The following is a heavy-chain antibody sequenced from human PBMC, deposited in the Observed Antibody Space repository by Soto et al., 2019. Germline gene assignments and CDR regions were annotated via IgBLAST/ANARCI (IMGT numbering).Heavy chain of an antibody. CDR1: GGTFSRYA. CDR2: IIPMFGKA. Sequence: SVKVSCKASGGTFSRYAVSWVRQAPGQGLEWMGGIIPMFGKAKSAQKFQGRVTVTADESTGTAYMDLSSLRSEDTAFYYCATSRAGGDFFDSWGQGTLVTVSS. V-gene: IGHV1-69*13. CDR3: ATSRAGGDFFDS. J-gene: IGHJ4*02. D-gene: IGHD3-3*01.